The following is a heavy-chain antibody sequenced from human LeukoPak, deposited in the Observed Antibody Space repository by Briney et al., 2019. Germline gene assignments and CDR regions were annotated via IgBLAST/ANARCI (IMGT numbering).Heavy chain of an antibody. CDR3: ARWMDWYFDL. D-gene: IGHD2-2*03. J-gene: IGHJ2*01. V-gene: IGHV1-69*06. CDR2: IIPMFTTA. Sequence: SVKVSCKASGGTFTSLSINWVRQAPEQGLEWVGGIIPMFTTANYAPKFQDRVTITADKSTTTAYMELRSLKSADTAVYYCARWMDWYFDLWGRGTLVTVSS. CDR1: GGTFTSLS.